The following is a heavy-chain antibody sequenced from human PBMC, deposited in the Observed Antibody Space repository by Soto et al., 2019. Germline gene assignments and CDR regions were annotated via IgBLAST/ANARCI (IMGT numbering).Heavy chain of an antibody. CDR3: ARVSKFVAPKDGKSGYFVAMEV. D-gene: IGHD5-12*01. CDR2: VYSTGTT. CDR1: GDSVSSSDFY. Sequence: SGTLSLTCAVSGDSVSSSDFYWTWIRQPPGKPLEWIGYVYSTGTTNYSPSLKSRVDMSVDTSENQFSLKVRSVTAADAAVYFCARVSKFVAPKDGKSGYFVAMEVWGPGTTVTV. V-gene: IGHV4-61*08. J-gene: IGHJ6*01.